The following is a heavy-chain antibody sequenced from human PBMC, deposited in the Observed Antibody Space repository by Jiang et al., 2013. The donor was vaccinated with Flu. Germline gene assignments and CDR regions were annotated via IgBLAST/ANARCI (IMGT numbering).Heavy chain of an antibody. J-gene: IGHJ5*02. Sequence: AISWVRQAPGQGLEWMGGIIPIFGTANYAQKFQGRVTITADESTSTAYMELSSLRSEDTAVYYCATGIAAAGGGLAWGQGTLVTVSS. CDR2: IIPIFGTA. CDR3: ATGIAAAGGGLA. V-gene: IGHV1-69*01. CDR1: A. D-gene: IGHD6-13*01.